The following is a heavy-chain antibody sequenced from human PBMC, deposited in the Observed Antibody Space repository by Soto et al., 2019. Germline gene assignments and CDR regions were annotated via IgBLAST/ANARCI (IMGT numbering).Heavy chain of an antibody. CDR3: ATLRFLELNYYYYMDV. D-gene: IGHD3-3*01. Sequence: GASVKVSCKVSGYTLTALSMHWVRQAPGKGLEWMGGLDPEDGETIYAQKFQGRVTMTEDTSTDTAYMELSNLRSEDTAVYYCATLRFLELNYYYYMDVWGKGTTVTVSS. CDR2: LDPEDGET. V-gene: IGHV1-24*01. CDR1: GYTLTALS. J-gene: IGHJ6*03.